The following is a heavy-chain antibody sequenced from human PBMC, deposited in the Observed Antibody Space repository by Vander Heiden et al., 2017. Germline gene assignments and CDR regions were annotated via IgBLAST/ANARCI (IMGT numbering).Heavy chain of an antibody. CDR1: GFTFRSYA. CDR3: AGKSGCRS. D-gene: IGHD1-26*01. Sequence: VQLLESGGGLVQPGGSLRLSCAASGFTFRSYAMSWVRQGPGKGLEWVSAMSGRGGSTDYAEAVKGRFTISRENSKNTRYVKMNSRRAEDTAVDYGAGKSGCRSWGKGTWVTVPS. V-gene: IGHV3-23*01. CDR2: MSGRGGST. J-gene: IGHJ4*02.